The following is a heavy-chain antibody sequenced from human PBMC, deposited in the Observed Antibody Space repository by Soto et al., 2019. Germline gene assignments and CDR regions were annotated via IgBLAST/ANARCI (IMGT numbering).Heavy chain of an antibody. Sequence: ASGKGGWKASGLAINSSGFNWVLLSPRQGLEWIGWISANSGNTNYAQNLQGRVTMTTDTSTSTAYMELRSLTSDDTAVYYCARPGASDWNYVSSSSWGQGTLVTVSS. J-gene: IGHJ4*02. D-gene: IGHD1-7*01. CDR3: ARPGASDWNYVSSSS. CDR1: GLAINSSG. V-gene: IGHV1-18*04. CDR2: ISANSGNT.